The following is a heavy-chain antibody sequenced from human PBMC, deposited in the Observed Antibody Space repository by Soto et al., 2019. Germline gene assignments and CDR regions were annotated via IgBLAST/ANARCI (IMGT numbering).Heavy chain of an antibody. CDR1: GYTFTGYY. CDR3: ARQDIVVVPADYYYGMDV. J-gene: IGHJ6*02. D-gene: IGHD2-2*01. CDR2: ISPYNGNT. Sequence: ESSVKVSCKASGYTFTGYYMHWVRQAPGQGLEWMGWISPYNGNTNYAQKLQGRVTMTTDTSTSTAYMELRSLRSDDTAVYYCARQDIVVVPADYYYGMDVWGQGTTVTVSS. V-gene: IGHV1-18*04.